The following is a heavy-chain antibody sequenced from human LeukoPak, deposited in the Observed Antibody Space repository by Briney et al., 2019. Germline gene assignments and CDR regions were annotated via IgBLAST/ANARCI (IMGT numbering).Heavy chain of an antibody. J-gene: IGHJ4*02. CDR3: AKDKYSPVRSMSEAAYYFDF. Sequence: GRSLRLSRAASGFTFDDYAMHWVRQAPGKGLEWVSGISWNSGSIGYADSVKGRFTISRDNAKNSLYLQMNSLRAEDTAVYLCAKDKYSPVRSMSEAAYYFDFWGPGTLVTVSS. V-gene: IGHV3-9*01. CDR1: GFTFDDYA. D-gene: IGHD6-13*01. CDR2: ISWNSGSI.